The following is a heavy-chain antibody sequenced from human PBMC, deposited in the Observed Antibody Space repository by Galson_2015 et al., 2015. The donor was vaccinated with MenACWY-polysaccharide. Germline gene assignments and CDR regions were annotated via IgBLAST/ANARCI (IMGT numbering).Heavy chain of an antibody. J-gene: IGHJ4*02. Sequence: SLRLSCAASGFTVSNNYMSWVRQAPGEGLEGVSVIYNGGRANYADSVKGRFTISRDNSKNTLYLQMNSLRTEDTAVYYCATHPSSWHWGQGTLVTVSS. CDR1: GFTVSNNY. CDR3: ATHPSSWH. CDR2: IYNGGRA. V-gene: IGHV3-66*02.